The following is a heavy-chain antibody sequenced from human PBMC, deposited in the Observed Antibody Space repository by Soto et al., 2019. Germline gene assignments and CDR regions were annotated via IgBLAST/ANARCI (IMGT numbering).Heavy chain of an antibody. J-gene: IGHJ4*02. CDR2: ISAYNGNT. Sequence: VKVSCKASGYTFTSYGISWVRQPPGQGLEWMGWISAYNGNTNYAQKLQGRVTMTTDTSTSTAYMELRTLRSDDTAVYYCASDVSTADWGQGTLVTVSS. CDR1: GYTFTSYG. V-gene: IGHV1-18*04. CDR3: ASDVSTAD.